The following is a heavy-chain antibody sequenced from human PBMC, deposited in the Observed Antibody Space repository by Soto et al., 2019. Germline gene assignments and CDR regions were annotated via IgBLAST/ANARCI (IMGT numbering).Heavy chain of an antibody. CDR3: AGGPPPSPGYMQLVPTYYYGMDV. Sequence: QVQLVQSGAEVKKPGSSVKVSCKASGGTFSSYAISWVRQAPGQGLEWMGGIIPIFGTANYAQKFQGRVTITADESTSTAYMELSSLRSEDRAVYYCAGGPPPSPGYMQLVPTYYYGMDVWGQGTTVTVSS. CDR1: GGTFSSYA. D-gene: IGHD6-6*01. V-gene: IGHV1-69*01. CDR2: IIPIFGTA. J-gene: IGHJ6*02.